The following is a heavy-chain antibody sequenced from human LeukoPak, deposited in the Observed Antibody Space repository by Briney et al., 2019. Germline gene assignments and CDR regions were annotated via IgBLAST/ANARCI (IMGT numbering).Heavy chain of an antibody. V-gene: IGHV3-21*01. CDR3: ARETYSNYVLSLVFPPMIYYYYYMDV. CDR1: GFTFSSYS. CDR2: ISSSSSYI. D-gene: IGHD4-11*01. Sequence: KPGGSLRLSCAASGFTFSSYSMNWVRQAPGKGLEWVSSISSSSSYIYYADSVKGRFTISRDNAKNSLYLQMNSLRAEDTAVYYCARETYSNYVLSLVFPPMIYYYYYMDVWGKGTTVTVSS. J-gene: IGHJ6*03.